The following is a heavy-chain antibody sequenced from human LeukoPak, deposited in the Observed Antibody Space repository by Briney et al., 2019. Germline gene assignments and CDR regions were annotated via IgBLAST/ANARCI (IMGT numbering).Heavy chain of an antibody. CDR3: TTDRPPYCGGDCE. V-gene: IGHV3-15*01. CDR2: IKSKTDGGTT. J-gene: IGHJ4*02. CDR1: GFTFSSYE. D-gene: IGHD2-21*02. Sequence: PGGSLRLSCAASGFTFSSYEKNWVRQAPGKGLEWVGRIKSKTDGGTTDYAAPVKGRFTISRDDSKNTLYLQMNSLKTEDTAVYYCTTDRPPYCGGDCEWGQGTLVTVSS.